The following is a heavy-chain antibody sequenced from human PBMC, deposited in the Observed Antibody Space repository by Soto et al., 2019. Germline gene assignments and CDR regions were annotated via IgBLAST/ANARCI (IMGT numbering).Heavy chain of an antibody. D-gene: IGHD3-3*01. CDR1: RFTFSNYA. CDR2: ISSTGGST. V-gene: IGHV3-23*01. Sequence: EVQLLESGGCLVQPGGSLRLSCAASRFTFSNYAMSWVRQAPGKGLEWVSGISSTGGSTYYADSVKGRFTISRDNSKNTLDLQMSSLRAEDTAIYYCARAHDYDFWSGFLFYGMDVWGQGTTVTVSS. CDR3: ARAHDYDFWSGFLFYGMDV. J-gene: IGHJ6*02.